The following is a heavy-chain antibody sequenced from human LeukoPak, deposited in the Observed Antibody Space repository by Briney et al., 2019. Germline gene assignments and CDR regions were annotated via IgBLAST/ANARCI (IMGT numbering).Heavy chain of an antibody. CDR1: GFTFSSYA. CDR2: ISYDGSNK. Sequence: PGRSLRLSCAASGFTFSSYAMHWVRQAPGKGLEWVAVISYDGSNKYYADSVKGRFTISRDNSKNTLYLQMNSLRAEDTAVYYCARDHQGYCSSTSCYTNYYYGMDVWGQGTTVTVSS. V-gene: IGHV3-30-3*01. J-gene: IGHJ6*02. CDR3: ARDHQGYCSSTSCYTNYYYGMDV. D-gene: IGHD2-2*02.